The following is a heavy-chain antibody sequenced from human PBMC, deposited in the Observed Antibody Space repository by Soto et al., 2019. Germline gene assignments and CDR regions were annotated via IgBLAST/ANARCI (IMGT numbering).Heavy chain of an antibody. Sequence: GGSLRLSCAASGFTFSSYGMHWVRQAPGKGLEWVAVISYDGSNKYYADSMKGRFTISRDNSKNTLYLQMNSLRAEDTAVYYCAKDFGTLGFGELFVYYYGMDVWGQGTTVTVSS. V-gene: IGHV3-30*18. D-gene: IGHD3-10*01. CDR2: ISYDGSNK. CDR3: AKDFGTLGFGELFVYYYGMDV. J-gene: IGHJ6*02. CDR1: GFTFSSYG.